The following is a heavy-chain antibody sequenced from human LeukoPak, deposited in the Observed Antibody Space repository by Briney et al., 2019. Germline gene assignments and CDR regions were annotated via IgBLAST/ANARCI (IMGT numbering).Heavy chain of an antibody. J-gene: IGHJ6*03. CDR2: INHSGST. Sequence: SETLSLTCAVYGGSFSGYYWSWIRQPPGKGLEWIGEINHSGSTNYNPSLKSRVTISVDTSKNQFSLKLSSVTAADTAVYYCARSDGYYGGYYYYYMDVWGKGTTVTVSS. CDR1: GGSFSGYY. CDR3: ARSDGYYGGYYYYYMDV. V-gene: IGHV4-34*01. D-gene: IGHD3-10*01.